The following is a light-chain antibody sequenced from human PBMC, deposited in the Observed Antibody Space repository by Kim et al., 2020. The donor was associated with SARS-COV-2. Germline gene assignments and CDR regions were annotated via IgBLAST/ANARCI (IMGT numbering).Light chain of an antibody. CDR1: SGNRSYA. V-gene: IGLV4-69*01. J-gene: IGLJ2*01. CDR2: LNSDGSH. Sequence: VKLTCTLRSGNRSYAIPWHRQQPEKGPLYLMKLNSDGSHSKGDVIPDRFSVSSSGAERYLTVSSLQSEDEADYYCQTWGTGIVVFGGGTQLTVL. CDR3: QTWGTGIVV.